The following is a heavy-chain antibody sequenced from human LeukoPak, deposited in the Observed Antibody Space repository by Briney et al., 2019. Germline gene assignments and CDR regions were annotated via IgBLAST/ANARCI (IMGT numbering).Heavy chain of an antibody. Sequence: GGSLKLSCAASGFTFSGSAMHWVRQASGKGLEWVGRIRSKANSYATAYAASVKGRFTISRDDSKNTAYLQMNSLKTEDTAVYYCTTGRPGTNAFDIWGQGTMVTVSS. CDR1: GFTFSGSA. CDR3: TTGRPGTNAFDI. V-gene: IGHV3-73*01. J-gene: IGHJ3*02. D-gene: IGHD1-7*01. CDR2: IRSKANSYAT.